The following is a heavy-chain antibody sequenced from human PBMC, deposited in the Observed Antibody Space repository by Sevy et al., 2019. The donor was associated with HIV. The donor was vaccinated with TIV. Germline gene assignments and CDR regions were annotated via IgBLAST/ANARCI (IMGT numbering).Heavy chain of an antibody. D-gene: IGHD6-13*01. CDR2: ISYDGSNK. J-gene: IGHJ6*02. Sequence: GESLKISCAASGFTFSSYAMHWVRQAPGKGLEWVAVISYDGSNKYYADSVKGRFTISRDNSKNTLYLQMNSLRAEDTAVYYCARGGTGIAAAGEYYYYYYGMDVWGQGTTVTVSS. CDR3: ARGGTGIAAAGEYYYYYYGMDV. CDR1: GFTFSSYA. V-gene: IGHV3-30*04.